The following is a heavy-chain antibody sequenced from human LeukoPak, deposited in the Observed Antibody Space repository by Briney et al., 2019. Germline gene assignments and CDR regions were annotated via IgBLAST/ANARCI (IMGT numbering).Heavy chain of an antibody. CDR2: IKQDETEK. J-gene: IGHJ3*02. Sequence: GGSLRLSRTASGFTFSNFWMGWVRQAPGKGLEWVANIKQDETEKFYLGSVKGRFTISRDNAKNSLYLQMSSLRVEDTALYYCASEPGYSYGTDDAFDIWGQGTMVTVSS. CDR1: GFTFSNFW. CDR3: ASEPGYSYGTDDAFDI. V-gene: IGHV3-7*03. D-gene: IGHD5-18*01.